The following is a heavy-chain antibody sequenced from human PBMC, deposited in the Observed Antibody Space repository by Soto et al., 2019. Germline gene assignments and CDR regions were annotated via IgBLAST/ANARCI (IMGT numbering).Heavy chain of an antibody. CDR1: GYTFTSYD. CDR2: MNPNSGNT. D-gene: IGHD2-15*01. Sequence: ASVKVSCKASGYTFTSYDINWVRQATGQGLEWMGWMNPNSGNTGYAQKFQGRATMTSNTSINTAYMELSSLRSEDTAVYYCARPPSYCSGGSCRWFDPWGQATLVTVSS. V-gene: IGHV1-8*01. CDR3: ARPPSYCSGGSCRWFDP. J-gene: IGHJ5*02.